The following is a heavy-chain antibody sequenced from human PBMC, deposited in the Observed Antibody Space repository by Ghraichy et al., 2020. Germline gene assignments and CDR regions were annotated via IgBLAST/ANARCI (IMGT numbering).Heavy chain of an antibody. V-gene: IGHV3-30*04. J-gene: IGHJ4*02. CDR1: GFTFSSYA. CDR3: ARDPPNPSIVGATFDY. Sequence: GGSLRLSCAASGFTFSSYAMHWVRQAPGKGLEWVAVISYDGSNKYYADSVKGRFTISRDNSKNTLYLQMNSLRAEDTAVYYCARDPPNPSIVGATFDYWGQGTLVTVSS. D-gene: IGHD1-26*01. CDR2: ISYDGSNK.